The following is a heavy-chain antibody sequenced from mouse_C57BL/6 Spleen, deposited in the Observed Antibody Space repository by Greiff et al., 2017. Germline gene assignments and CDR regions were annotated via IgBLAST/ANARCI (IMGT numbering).Heavy chain of an antibody. Sequence: EVKLQESGPELVKPGASVKIPCKASGYTFTDYNMDWVKQSHGKSLEWIGDINPNNGGTIYNQKFKGKATLTVDKSSSTAYMELRSLTSEDTAVYYCARGGIIYYDYDGGYFDVWGTGTTVTVSS. CDR1: GYTFTDYN. CDR3: ARGGIIYYDYDGGYFDV. CDR2: INPNNGGT. D-gene: IGHD2-4*01. V-gene: IGHV1-18*01. J-gene: IGHJ1*03.